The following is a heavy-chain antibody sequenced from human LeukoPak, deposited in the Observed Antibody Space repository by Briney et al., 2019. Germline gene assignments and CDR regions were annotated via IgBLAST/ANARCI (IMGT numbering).Heavy chain of an antibody. J-gene: IGHJ4*02. Sequence: GGSLRLSCAASGFTLSSDWVSWVRQAPGKGRGWVANIKQDGSEKYYVDSVKGRFTISRDNAKNSLYLQMNSLRAEDTAVYYCARDRINYYDSSGYSYWGQGTLVTVSS. CDR3: ARDRINYYDSSGYSY. D-gene: IGHD3-22*01. V-gene: IGHV3-7*01. CDR1: GFTLSSDW. CDR2: IKQDGSEK.